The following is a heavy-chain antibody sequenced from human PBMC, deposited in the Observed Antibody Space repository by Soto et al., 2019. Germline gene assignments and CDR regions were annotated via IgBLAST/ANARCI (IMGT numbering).Heavy chain of an antibody. V-gene: IGHV1-8*01. CDR1: GYTFTSYD. CDR3: AREYSSSWRPGIDYYYGMDV. J-gene: IGHJ6*02. D-gene: IGHD6-13*01. Sequence: RASVKVSCKASGYTFTSYDINWVRQATGQGLEWMGWMNPNSGNTGYAQKFQGRVTMTRNTSISTAYMELSSLRSEDTAVYYCAREYSSSWRPGIDYYYGMDVWGQGTTVTVSS. CDR2: MNPNSGNT.